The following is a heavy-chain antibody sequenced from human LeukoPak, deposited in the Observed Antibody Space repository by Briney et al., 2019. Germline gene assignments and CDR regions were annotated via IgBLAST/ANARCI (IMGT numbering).Heavy chain of an antibody. CDR1: GFTFSSYG. CDR3: AKNTDYYDSSGYYRDEYFQH. J-gene: IGHJ1*01. Sequence: PGGTLRLSCAASGFTFSSYGMSWVRQAPGKGLEWVSAISGSGGSTYYADSVKGRFTIPRDNSKNTLYLQMNSLRAEDTAVYYCAKNTDYYDSSGYYRDEYFQHWGQGTLVTVSS. V-gene: IGHV3-23*01. CDR2: ISGSGGST. D-gene: IGHD3-22*01.